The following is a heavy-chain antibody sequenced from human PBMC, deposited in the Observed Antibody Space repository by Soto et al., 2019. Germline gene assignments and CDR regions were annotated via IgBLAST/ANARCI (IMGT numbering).Heavy chain of an antibody. J-gene: IGHJ4*02. Sequence: EVQVLDSGGGLVQPGGSLRLSCAASGFTFNNYAMNWVRQAPGKGLEWVATISATGGSTYYADSVKGRFTISRDNSKNTLYLQMNGLRVEDTDVYYCAKDRLAGNFDYWGQGTQVTVSS. CDR3: AKDRLAGNFDY. V-gene: IGHV3-23*01. CDR1: GFTFNNYA. CDR2: ISATGGST.